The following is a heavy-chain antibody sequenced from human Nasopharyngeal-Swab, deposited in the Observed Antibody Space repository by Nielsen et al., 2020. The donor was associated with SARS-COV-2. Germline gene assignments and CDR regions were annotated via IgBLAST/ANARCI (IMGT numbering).Heavy chain of an antibody. CDR3: TRVPRVGGYSYGYDY. CDR2: INPNSGGT. D-gene: IGHD5-18*01. J-gene: IGHJ4*02. Sequence: SVKVSCKASGYTFTDYYMSWVRQAPGQGLEWMGRINPNSGGTNYAQKFQGRVTMTRDTSIRTVYMELSSLRSDDTAVFYCTRVPRVGGYSYGYDYWGQGSLVTVSS. V-gene: IGHV1-2*06. CDR1: GYTFTDYY.